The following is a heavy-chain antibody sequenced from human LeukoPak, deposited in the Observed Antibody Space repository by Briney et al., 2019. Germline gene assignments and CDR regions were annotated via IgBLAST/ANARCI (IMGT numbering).Heavy chain of an antibody. V-gene: IGHV4-31*03. Sequence: SETLSLTCTVSGGSISSGGYYWSWIRQHPGNGLEWIGYIYYSGSTYYNPSLKSRVTISVDTSKNQFSLKLSSVTAADTAVYYCARGWGRFDKTQTNWFDPWGQGTLVTVSS. CDR1: GGSISSGGYY. D-gene: IGHD3-16*01. J-gene: IGHJ5*02. CDR3: ARGWGRFDKTQTNWFDP. CDR2: IYYSGST.